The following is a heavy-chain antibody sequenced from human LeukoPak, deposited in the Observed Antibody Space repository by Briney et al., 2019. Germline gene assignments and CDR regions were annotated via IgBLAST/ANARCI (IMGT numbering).Heavy chain of an antibody. V-gene: IGHV3-23*01. CDR3: AKSVLLDAFDI. CDR1: GFTFTNYA. J-gene: IGHJ3*02. Sequence: GGSLRLSCAASGFTFTNYALSWVRQAPGKGLEWVSAISGSGGSTYYIDSMKGRFTISRDNSKNTLYLQMNSLRAEDTAVYYCAKSVLLDAFDIWGQGTMVTVSS. CDR2: ISGSGGST.